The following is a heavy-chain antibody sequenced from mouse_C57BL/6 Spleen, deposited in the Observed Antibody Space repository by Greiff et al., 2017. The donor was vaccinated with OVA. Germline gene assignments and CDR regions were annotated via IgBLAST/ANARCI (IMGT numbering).Heavy chain of an antibody. J-gene: IGHJ4*01. CDR1: GYAFSSSW. V-gene: IGHV1-82*01. D-gene: IGHD3-2*02. Sequence: VQLQESGPELVKPGASVKISCKASGYAFSSSWMNWVKQRPGKGLEWIGRIYPGDGDTNYNGKFKGKATLTADKSSSTAYMQLSSLTSEDSAVYFCAREGTAQATMDYWGQGTSVTVSS. CDR3: AREGTAQATMDY. CDR2: IYPGDGDT.